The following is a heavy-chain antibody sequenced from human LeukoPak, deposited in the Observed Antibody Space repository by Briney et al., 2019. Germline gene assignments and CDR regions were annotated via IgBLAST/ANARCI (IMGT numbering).Heavy chain of an antibody. CDR1: GFTLSDSY. V-gene: IGHV3-11*04. Sequence: GGSLSLSCAAPGFTLSDSYMSWIRKAPGKGLEWVSYISSSGSTIYYADSVKGRFTISRDNAKNSLYLQMNSLRAEDTAVYYCARRDGYNGDFDYWGQGTLVTVSS. D-gene: IGHD5-24*01. CDR3: ARRDGYNGDFDY. CDR2: ISSSGSTI. J-gene: IGHJ4*02.